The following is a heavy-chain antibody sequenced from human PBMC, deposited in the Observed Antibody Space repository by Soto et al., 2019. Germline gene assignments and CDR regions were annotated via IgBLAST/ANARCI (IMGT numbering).Heavy chain of an antibody. D-gene: IGHD3-10*01. CDR2: IDWDDDK. V-gene: IGHV2-70*04. CDR3: ARTRPHYGSGSYYFDY. J-gene: IGHJ4*02. CDR1: GFSLSTSGMR. Sequence: EXGPTLVNPTQTLTLTCTFSGFSLSTSGMRVSWIRQPPGKALEWLARIDWDDDKFYSTSLKTRLTISKDTSKNQVVLTMTNMDPVDTATYYCARTRPHYGSGSYYFDYWGQGTLVTASS.